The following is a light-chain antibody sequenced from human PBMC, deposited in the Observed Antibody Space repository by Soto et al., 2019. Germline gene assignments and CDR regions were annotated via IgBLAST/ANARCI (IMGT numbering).Light chain of an antibody. CDR1: QTVDNAY. CDR2: GAS. J-gene: IGKJ2*01. CDR3: HQYGSSPYT. Sequence: DIVLTQFPGTLSLSPGETATLSCRASQTVDNAYVAWYQQRPGQAPRLLIHGASTRATGIPDWFAGSGSGTDFALTVSRLEPEDFAVYYCHQYGSSPYTFGQGTKLEIK. V-gene: IGKV3-20*01.